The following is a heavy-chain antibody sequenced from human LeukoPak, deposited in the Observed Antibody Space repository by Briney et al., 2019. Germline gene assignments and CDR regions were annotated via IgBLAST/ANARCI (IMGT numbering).Heavy chain of an antibody. D-gene: IGHD3-10*01. V-gene: IGHV3-30*18. CDR1: GFTFTSYG. Sequence: QPGRSLRLSCADSGFTFTSYGMHWVRQAPSNGLEWVAVISSDGSNKYYADSVKGRFTISRDNSKNTLYLQMNSLRAEDTAVYYCAKDVYYYGSGTYMDVWGKGTTVTVSS. CDR3: AKDVYYYGSGTYMDV. J-gene: IGHJ6*03. CDR2: ISSDGSNK.